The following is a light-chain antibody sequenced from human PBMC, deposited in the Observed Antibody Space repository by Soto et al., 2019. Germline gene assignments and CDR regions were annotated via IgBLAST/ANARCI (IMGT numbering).Light chain of an antibody. V-gene: IGKV3-15*01. CDR1: RSVRNN. J-gene: IGKJ4*01. Sequence: DIVMTQSPATLSVSPGERATLSCRASRSVRNNLAWYQQKPGQAPRLLIFGASTRATGTPARFSGSGSGTEFSLTISSLQPDDFATYYCQQYKSFSLTFGGGTKVDI. CDR2: GAS. CDR3: QQYKSFSLT.